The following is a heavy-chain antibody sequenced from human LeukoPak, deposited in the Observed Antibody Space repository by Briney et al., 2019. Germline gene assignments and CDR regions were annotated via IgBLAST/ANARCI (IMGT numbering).Heavy chain of an antibody. V-gene: IGHV4-59*01. J-gene: IGHJ5*02. CDR2: IYYSGNT. D-gene: IGHD2-21*02. Sequence: SETLSLTCAVSGGSIRSYYWSWIRQPPGKGLEWIGYIYYSGNTNYNPSLKSRVTISVDTSKNQFSLKLSSVTAAGTAVYYCARGAGYCGGDCYLNWFDPWGQGTLVTVSS. CDR3: ARGAGYCGGDCYLNWFDP. CDR1: GGSIRSYY.